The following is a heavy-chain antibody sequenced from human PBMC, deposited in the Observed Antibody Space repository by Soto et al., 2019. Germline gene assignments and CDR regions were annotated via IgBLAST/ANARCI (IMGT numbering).Heavy chain of an antibody. V-gene: IGHV4-4*07. CDR1: GGSISNYY. Sequence: ETLSLTCSVSGGSISNYYWSWIRQPAGKGLEWIGRIYSSGSANYNPSLKSRGTMSVDTSKNQVSLKVNSVTAADTAVYFCARGGTRSTDLLTYWGQGTQVTVSS. D-gene: IGHD1-26*01. J-gene: IGHJ4*02. CDR3: ARGGTRSTDLLTY. CDR2: IYSSGSA.